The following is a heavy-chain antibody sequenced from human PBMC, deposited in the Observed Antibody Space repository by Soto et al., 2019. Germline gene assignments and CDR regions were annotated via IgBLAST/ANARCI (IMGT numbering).Heavy chain of an antibody. V-gene: IGHV3-23*01. D-gene: IGHD5-12*01. Sequence: EVQLLESGGGLVQPGGSLRLSCAASGFTFSSYAMSWVRQAPGKGLEWVSAISGSGGSTYYADSVKGRFTISRDNSKTRRYLQMNRLRGEDTAVYYCAKEEAKCGTHYWGQGTLVTVSS. CDR3: AKEEAKCGTHY. CDR2: ISGSGGST. J-gene: IGHJ4*02. CDR1: GFTFSSYA.